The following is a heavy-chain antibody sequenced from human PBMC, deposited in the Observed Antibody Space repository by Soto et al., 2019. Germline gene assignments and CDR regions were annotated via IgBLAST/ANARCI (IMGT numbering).Heavy chain of an antibody. V-gene: IGHV3-21*01. D-gene: IGHD2-15*01. CDR1: GFTFSRYS. CDR3: VRESGGGCSGGSCYLY. Sequence: EVQLVESGGGLVKPGGSLRLSCAASGFTFSRYSMNWVRQAPGKGLEWVSSISSSSSYIYYADSVKGRFTISRDNAKNSLYLQMNSLRDEDTAVYYCVRESGGGCSGGSCYLYWGQGTLVTVSS. CDR2: ISSSSSYI. J-gene: IGHJ4*02.